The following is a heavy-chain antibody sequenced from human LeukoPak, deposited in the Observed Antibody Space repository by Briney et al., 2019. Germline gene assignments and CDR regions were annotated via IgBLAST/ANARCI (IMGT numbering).Heavy chain of an antibody. CDR3: AKDRGYCSNGVCFLFDY. CDR1: GFTFSSYV. Sequence: GGSLRLSCAASGFTFSSYVMHWVRQAPGKGLEWVAVIWYDGSNKYYADSVKGRFTISRDNSKNTLYLQMNSLRAEDTAVYYCAKDRGYCSNGVCFLFDYWGQGTLVTVSS. J-gene: IGHJ4*02. V-gene: IGHV3-33*06. D-gene: IGHD2-8*01. CDR2: IWYDGSNK.